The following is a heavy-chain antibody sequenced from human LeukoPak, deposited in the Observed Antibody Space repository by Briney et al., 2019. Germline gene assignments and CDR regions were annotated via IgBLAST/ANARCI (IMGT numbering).Heavy chain of an antibody. CDR2: IDWNGDAS. CDR3: ARDLSATWYSLAY. Sequence: GGSLRLSCVGAGLSNSDYGMSWVRQAPGKGLEWVAGIDWNGDASSYSDSVKGRFTISRDNAVNSLYLEMNSLRDDDTALYFCARDLSATWYSLAYWGQGTLVTVSS. V-gene: IGHV3-20*04. J-gene: IGHJ4*02. D-gene: IGHD2-15*01. CDR1: GLSNSDYG.